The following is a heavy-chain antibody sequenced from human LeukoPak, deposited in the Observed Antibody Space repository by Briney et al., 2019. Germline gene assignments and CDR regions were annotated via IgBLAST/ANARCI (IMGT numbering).Heavy chain of an antibody. CDR3: ARPTTVTTISADAFDI. D-gene: IGHD4-17*01. J-gene: IGHJ3*02. CDR2: ISSGGIYK. CDR1: GFTFSDYT. V-gene: IGHV3-21*01. Sequence: GGSLRLSCAASGFTFSDYTMNWVRQAPGKGLEWVSSISSGGIYKYYADSVKGRFTISRDNAQNSLYLQMNSLRAEDSSVYYCARPTTVTTISADAFDIWGQGTMVTVSS.